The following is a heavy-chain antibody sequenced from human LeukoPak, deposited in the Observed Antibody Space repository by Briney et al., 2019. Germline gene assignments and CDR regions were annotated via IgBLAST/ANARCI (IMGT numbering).Heavy chain of an antibody. Sequence: SVKVSCKASGDTFSDYAISWVRQAPGQGLEWMGGIIPVFDKVNYAQKFQGRVTMTEDTSTDTAYMELSSLRSEDTAVYYCATVIMTTVPTGYFQHWGQGTLVTVSS. CDR3: ATVIMTTVPTGYFQH. CDR2: IIPVFDKV. CDR1: GDTFSDYA. J-gene: IGHJ1*01. V-gene: IGHV1-69*06. D-gene: IGHD4-17*01.